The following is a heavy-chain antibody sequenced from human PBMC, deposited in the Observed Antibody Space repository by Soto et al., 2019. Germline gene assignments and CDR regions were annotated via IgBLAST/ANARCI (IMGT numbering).Heavy chain of an antibody. V-gene: IGHV4-34*01. Sequence: TSETLSLTCAVYGGSFSGYYWSWIRQPPGKGLEWIGEINHSGSTNYNPSLKSRVTISVDTSKNQFSLKLSSVTAADTAVYYCARGRPGFDYWGQGTLVTVSS. CDR1: GGSFSGYY. CDR2: INHSGST. J-gene: IGHJ4*02. CDR3: ARGRPGFDY.